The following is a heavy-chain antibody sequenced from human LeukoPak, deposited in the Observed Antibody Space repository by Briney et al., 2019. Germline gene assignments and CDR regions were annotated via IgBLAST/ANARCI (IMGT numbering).Heavy chain of an antibody. D-gene: IGHD6-13*01. Sequence: SETLSLTCAVYGGSFSGYYWSWIRQPPGKGLEWIGEINHSGSTNYNPFLKSRVTISVDTSKNQFSLKLSSVTAADTAVYYCARGWQQLGYFDYWGQGTLVTVSS. CDR3: ARGWQQLGYFDY. CDR1: GGSFSGYY. CDR2: INHSGST. V-gene: IGHV4-34*01. J-gene: IGHJ4*02.